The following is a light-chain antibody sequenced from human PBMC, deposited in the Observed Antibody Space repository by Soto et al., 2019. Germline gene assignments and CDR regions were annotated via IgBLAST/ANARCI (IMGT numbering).Light chain of an antibody. CDR3: QQYNTLNT. V-gene: IGKV3-15*01. CDR1: QNVNSN. J-gene: IGKJ2*01. CDR2: NVS. Sequence: EIAMTQSPATLSVSPGQRATLSCRASQNVNSNLAWDQQKPGHAPSLLMYNVSTRATGFPARFSGSGSGTEFTLTISSLQSEDSAIYYWQQYNTLNTFGQGTKLEIK.